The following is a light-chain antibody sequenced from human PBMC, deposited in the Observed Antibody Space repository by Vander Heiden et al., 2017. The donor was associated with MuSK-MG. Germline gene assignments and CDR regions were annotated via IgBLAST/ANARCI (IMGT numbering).Light chain of an antibody. J-gene: IGKJ1*01. CDR1: QSVSSN. Sequence: EIVMTQSPATLSVSPGERATLSCRASQSVSSNLAWYQQKPGQAPRLLIYGASARATGIPARLSGSGSGTEFTLTISSLQSEDFAVYYCQQYNIWPQTFGQGTKVEIK. CDR2: GAS. V-gene: IGKV3-15*01. CDR3: QQYNIWPQT.